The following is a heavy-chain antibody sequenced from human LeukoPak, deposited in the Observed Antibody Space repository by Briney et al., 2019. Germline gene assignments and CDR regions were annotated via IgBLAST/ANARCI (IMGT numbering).Heavy chain of an antibody. CDR3: ARHQYISGWHGYDY. J-gene: IGHJ4*02. D-gene: IGHD6-19*01. V-gene: IGHV5-51*01. Sequence: GESLKISCKGSGYSFTNYWIGWVRQMHGKGLEWMGIIYPGDSDTRYSPSFRGQVTISADKSISPAYLQWSSLKASDTAMYYCARHQYISGWHGYDYWGQGTLVTVSS. CDR2: IYPGDSDT. CDR1: GYSFTNYW.